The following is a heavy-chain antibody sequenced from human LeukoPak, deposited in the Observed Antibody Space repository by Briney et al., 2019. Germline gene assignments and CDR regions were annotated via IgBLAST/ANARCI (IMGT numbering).Heavy chain of an antibody. J-gene: IGHJ4*02. D-gene: IGHD3-3*01. Sequence: GASVKVSCKASGYTFTGYYMHWVRQAPGQGLEWMGWINPNSGGTNYAQKFQGRVTMTRDTSISTAYMELSRLRSDGTAVYYCARDYDFWSGNPYYFDYWGQGTLVTVSS. CDR3: ARDYDFWSGNPYYFDY. CDR1: GYTFTGYY. V-gene: IGHV1-2*02. CDR2: INPNSGGT.